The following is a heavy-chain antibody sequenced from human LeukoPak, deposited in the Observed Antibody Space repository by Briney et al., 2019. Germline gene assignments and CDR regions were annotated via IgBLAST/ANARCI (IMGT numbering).Heavy chain of an antibody. CDR2: INWNAGST. CDR3: ARDLYSSSSGYFDY. CDR1: GFTFDDYG. Sequence: GGSLRLSCAASGFTFDDYGMSWVRQAPGKGLEWVSGINWNAGSTGYADSVKGRFTISRDNAKNSLYLQMNSLRAEDTALYYCARDLYSSSSGYFDYWGQGTLVTVSS. V-gene: IGHV3-20*04. J-gene: IGHJ4*02. D-gene: IGHD6-6*01.